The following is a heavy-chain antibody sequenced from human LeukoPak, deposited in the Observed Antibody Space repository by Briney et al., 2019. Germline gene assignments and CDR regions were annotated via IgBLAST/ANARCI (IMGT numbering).Heavy chain of an antibody. V-gene: IGHV4-59*01. CDR2: IYYSGTT. CDR1: GASISSYY. Sequence: PSETLSLTCTVSGASISSYYWSWIRQPPGKGLEWIGYIYYSGTTKYNPSFKSRVTISIDTSKNQFSLKVNSVTAADTAVYYCARGQPQRYNSGWYVNWFDPWGQGTLVSVSS. CDR3: ARGQPQRYNSGWYVNWFDP. J-gene: IGHJ5*02. D-gene: IGHD6-19*01.